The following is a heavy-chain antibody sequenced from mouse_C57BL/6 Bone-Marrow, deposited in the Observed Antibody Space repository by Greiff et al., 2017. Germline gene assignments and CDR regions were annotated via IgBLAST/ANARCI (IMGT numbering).Heavy chain of an antibody. CDR1: GFSLTSYG. Sequence: VMLVESGPGLVQPSQSLSITCTVSGFSLTSYGVHWVRQSPGKGLEWLGVIWRGGSTDYNAAFMSRLSITKDNSKSQVFFKMNSLQADDTAIYYYSCPYGNYVSMDYWGQGTSVTVSS. J-gene: IGHJ4*01. V-gene: IGHV2-5*01. CDR3: SCPYGNYVSMDY. D-gene: IGHD2-1*01. CDR2: IWRGGST.